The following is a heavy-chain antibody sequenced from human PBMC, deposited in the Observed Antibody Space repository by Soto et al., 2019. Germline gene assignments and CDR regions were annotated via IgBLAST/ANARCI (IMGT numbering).Heavy chain of an antibody. CDR2: ITHSGST. J-gene: IGHJ3*02. CDR3: AGGMVKRRAFDI. D-gene: IGHD1-1*01. Sequence: QVQLQQWGAGLLKPSETLSLTCAVYGGSFSAYYLSWLRQPPGRGLEWIGEITHSGSTNYTPSLKSRVTISVDTSKNQVSLKLSTVTAADTAVYYCAGGMVKRRAFDIWGQGTMVTVSS. V-gene: IGHV4-34*01. CDR1: GGSFSAYY.